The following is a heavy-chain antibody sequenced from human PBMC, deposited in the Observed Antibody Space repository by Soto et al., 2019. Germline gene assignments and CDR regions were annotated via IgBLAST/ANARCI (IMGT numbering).Heavy chain of an antibody. J-gene: IGHJ5*02. D-gene: IGHD6-13*01. CDR2: LYFTGGT. CDR3: ARGISKYSSWYEPHTWFDA. Sequence: QVQLQESGPGLVKPSQTLSLTCNVSGGPINSPDYYWTWIRQSPGKGLEWIGYLYFTGGTKYNPSLRTPISMSLDTSKKHFSLKMRSVTGADTAVYYCARGISKYSSWYEPHTWFDAWGQGALVTVSS. CDR1: GGPINSPDYY. V-gene: IGHV4-30-4*01.